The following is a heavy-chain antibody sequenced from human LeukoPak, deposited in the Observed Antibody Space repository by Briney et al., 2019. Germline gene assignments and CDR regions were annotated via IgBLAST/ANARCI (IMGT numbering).Heavy chain of an antibody. CDR2: IYTSGST. Sequence: PSETLSLTCTVSGGSISYFYWSWIRQPAGKGLEWIGRIYTSGSTNYNPSLKSRVTMSVDTSKKQFSLKLSSVTAADTAVYYCTRDPAFYGSGDWGQGTLVTVSS. D-gene: IGHD3-10*01. V-gene: IGHV4-4*07. J-gene: IGHJ4*02. CDR3: TRDPAFYGSGD. CDR1: GGSISYFY.